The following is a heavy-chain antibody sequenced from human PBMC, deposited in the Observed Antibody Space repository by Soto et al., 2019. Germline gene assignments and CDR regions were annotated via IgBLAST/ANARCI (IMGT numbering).Heavy chain of an antibody. D-gene: IGHD3-3*01. CDR1: GFTFSSYS. J-gene: IGHJ5*02. Sequence: PGGSLGLSCAASGFTFSSYSMNWVRQAPGKGLEWVSYISSSSSTIYYADSVKGRFTISRDNAKNSLYLQMNSLRAEDTAVYYCAREEDDFWSGYFIRGQFDPWGQGTLVTVSS. CDR3: AREEDDFWSGYFIRGQFDP. V-gene: IGHV3-48*01. CDR2: ISSSSSTI.